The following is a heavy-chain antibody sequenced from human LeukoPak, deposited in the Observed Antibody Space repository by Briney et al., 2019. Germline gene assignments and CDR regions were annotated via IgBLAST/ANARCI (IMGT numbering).Heavy chain of an antibody. Sequence: SETLSLTCTVSGGSISSSSYYWGWLRQPPGKGLEWIGSIYYSGSTYYNPSLKSRVTISVDTSKNQFSLKLSSVTAADTAVYYCARDPFLRFGESHGAFDIWGQGTMVTVSS. D-gene: IGHD3-10*01. V-gene: IGHV4-39*07. CDR1: GGSISSSSYY. J-gene: IGHJ3*02. CDR3: ARDPFLRFGESHGAFDI. CDR2: IYYSGST.